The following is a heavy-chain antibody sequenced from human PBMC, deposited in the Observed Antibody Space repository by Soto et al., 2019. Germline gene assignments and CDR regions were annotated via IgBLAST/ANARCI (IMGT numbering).Heavy chain of an antibody. Sequence: QLQLQESGPGLLKPSETLSLTCTVSGGSISSSSSYWGWIRQPPGKGLEWIGSIYYSGSTYYNPSLKSRVTITVDRSKNQFSLKLSSVTASDTAVYYCARQYYSYDYGMDVWGQGTTVTVS. CDR1: GGSISSSSSY. J-gene: IGHJ6*02. CDR3: ARQYYSYDYGMDV. CDR2: IYYSGST. V-gene: IGHV4-39*01.